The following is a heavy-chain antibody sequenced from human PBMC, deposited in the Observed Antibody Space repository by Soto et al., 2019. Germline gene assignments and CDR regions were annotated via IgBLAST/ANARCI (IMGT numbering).Heavy chain of an antibody. CDR3: VRMWRDYYFDY. CDR1: GFTFSSYG. V-gene: IGHV3-33*01. CDR2: IWYDGSNK. D-gene: IGHD2-21*01. Sequence: QVQLVESGGGVVQPGRSLRLSCAASGFTFSSYGMHWVRQAPGKGLEWVAVIWYDGSNKYYADSVKGRFTISRDNSKNTLYLQMNSLRAEDTAVYYCVRMWRDYYFDYWGQGTLVTVSS. J-gene: IGHJ4*02.